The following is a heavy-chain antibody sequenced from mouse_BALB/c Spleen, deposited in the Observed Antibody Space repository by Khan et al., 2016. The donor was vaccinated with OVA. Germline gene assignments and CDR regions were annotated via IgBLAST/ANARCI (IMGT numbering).Heavy chain of an antibody. Sequence: EVELVESGGDLVKPGGSLKLSCAASGFTFSSYSMSWVRQTPDKRLEWVASISSGGDYTYYQDSVKGRFTISRDNAKNTLYLQMSGLKSEDTAMYYCAYNLTGSFAYWGQGTLVTVSA. J-gene: IGHJ3*01. V-gene: IGHV5-6*01. CDR2: ISSGGDYT. CDR1: GFTFSSYS. D-gene: IGHD1-3*01. CDR3: AYNLTGSFAY.